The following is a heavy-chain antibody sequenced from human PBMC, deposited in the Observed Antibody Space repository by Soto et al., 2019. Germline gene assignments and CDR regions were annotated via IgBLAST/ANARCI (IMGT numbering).Heavy chain of an antibody. Sequence: QVQLVQSGAEVKKPGSSVKVSCKASGGTFSSYAISWVRQAPGQGLEWMGGIIPIFGTANYAQKSQGRVTITDDESTSTTYMGLNSQGSVDTAVYYCAREGDPDILATIGGWFDPWGQGPLVTVSS. CDR1: GGTFSSYA. CDR2: IIPIFGTA. D-gene: IGHD5-12*01. CDR3: AREGDPDILATIGGWFDP. V-gene: IGHV1-69*12. J-gene: IGHJ5*02.